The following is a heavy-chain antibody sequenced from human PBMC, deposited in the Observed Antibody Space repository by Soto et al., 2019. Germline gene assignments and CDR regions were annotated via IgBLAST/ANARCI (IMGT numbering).Heavy chain of an antibody. V-gene: IGHV5-51*01. CDR1: GYSFTSYW. CDR2: IYPGDSDT. Sequence: AGESLKISCKGSGYSFTSYWIGWVRQMPGKGLEWMGIIYPGDSDTRYSPSFQGQVTISADKSISTAYLQWSSLKASDTAMYYCARQGGGYSGYDYWFDPWGQGTLVTVSS. D-gene: IGHD5-12*01. CDR3: ARQGGGYSGYDYWFDP. J-gene: IGHJ5*02.